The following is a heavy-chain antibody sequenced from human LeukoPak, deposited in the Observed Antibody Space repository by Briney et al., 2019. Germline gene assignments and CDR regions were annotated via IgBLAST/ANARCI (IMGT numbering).Heavy chain of an antibody. D-gene: IGHD6-13*01. Sequence: GGSLRLSCAASGFTFSSYWMHWVRQAPGKGLVWVSRINTDGSSTSYADSVKGRFTISRDNAKNTLYLQMNSLRTEDTAVYYCARGVIAAYNFDYWGQGTLVTVSS. CDR2: INTDGSST. CDR1: GFTFSSYW. V-gene: IGHV3-74*01. CDR3: ARGVIAAYNFDY. J-gene: IGHJ4*02.